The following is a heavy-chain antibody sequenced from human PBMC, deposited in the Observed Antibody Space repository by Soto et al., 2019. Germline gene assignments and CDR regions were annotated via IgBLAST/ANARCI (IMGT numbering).Heavy chain of an antibody. CDR3: AKDALRLAAAGPHFDY. CDR2: ISGSGGTT. CDR1: GFTFGSYA. D-gene: IGHD6-13*01. J-gene: IGHJ4*02. V-gene: IGHV3-23*01. Sequence: GGSLRLSCAASGFTFGSYAMSWVRQAPGKGLERVSGISGSGGTTYYADSVKGRFTISRDNSKNTLYLQMNSLRAEDTAVYYCAKDALRLAAAGPHFDYWGQGTLVTVSS.